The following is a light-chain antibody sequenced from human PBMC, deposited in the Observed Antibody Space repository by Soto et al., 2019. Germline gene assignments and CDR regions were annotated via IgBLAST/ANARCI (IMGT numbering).Light chain of an antibody. V-gene: IGLV1-40*01. CDR1: SSNIGAGQD. Sequence: QSVLTQPPSVSGAPGQRVTISCTGTSSNIGAGQDVHWYRQLPGAAPKFLISDSNNRASGVPDRFSVSKSGASASLAITGLRAEDDGDYFCKSYGTSLSGLYVFGTGIKV. CDR3: KSYGTSLSGLYV. CDR2: DSN. J-gene: IGLJ1*01.